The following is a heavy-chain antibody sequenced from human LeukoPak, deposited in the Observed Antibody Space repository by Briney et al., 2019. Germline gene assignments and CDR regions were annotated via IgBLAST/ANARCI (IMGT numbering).Heavy chain of an antibody. D-gene: IGHD5-12*01. V-gene: IGHV3-49*03. CDR1: GFTFGDYA. CDR2: IRSKAYGGTT. CDR3: TRQAGVATPRDY. Sequence: TGGSMRLSRTASGFTFGDYAMSWFRQVPGKGLGWVGFIRSKAYGGTTEYAASVKGRFTISRDDSKSIAYPQMNSLKTEDTAVYYCTRQAGVATPRDYWGQGTLVTVSS. J-gene: IGHJ4*02.